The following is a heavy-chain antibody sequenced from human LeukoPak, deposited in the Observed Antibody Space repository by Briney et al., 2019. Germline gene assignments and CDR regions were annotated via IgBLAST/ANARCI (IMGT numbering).Heavy chain of an antibody. CDR1: GGSISSGSYY. Sequence: SETLSLTCTVSGGSISSGSYYWSWIRQPPGKGLECMGHIYYSGATSYNPSLQSRVTMSVDTSKNQFSLRLSSVTAADTAVYYCARVPNTALIQRGLFDYWGQGTLVTVSS. V-gene: IGHV4-61*01. J-gene: IGHJ4*02. D-gene: IGHD2-21*01. CDR3: ARVPNTALIQRGLFDY. CDR2: IYYSGAT.